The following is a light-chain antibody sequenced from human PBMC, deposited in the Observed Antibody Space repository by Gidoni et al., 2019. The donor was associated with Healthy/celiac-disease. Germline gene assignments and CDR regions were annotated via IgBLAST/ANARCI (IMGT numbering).Light chain of an antibody. Sequence: QSALTQPASVSGSPGQANTISCTGTSSDVGSYNLVSWYQQHPGKAPKLMIYAGSQRPSGVSTRFSGSKSGNTASLTLSVLQAEDEADYYCCSYAGSSTFVVFGGGTKLTVL. CDR3: CSYAGSSTFVV. J-gene: IGLJ2*01. V-gene: IGLV2-23*03. CDR2: AGS. CDR1: SSDVGSYNL.